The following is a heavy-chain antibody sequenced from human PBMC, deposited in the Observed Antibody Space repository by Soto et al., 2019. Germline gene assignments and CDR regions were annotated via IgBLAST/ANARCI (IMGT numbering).Heavy chain of an antibody. CDR2: ISGSGGST. J-gene: IGHJ6*02. CDR1: GFTFSSYA. D-gene: IGHD4-17*01. V-gene: IGHV3-23*01. CDR3: AKDHRARDYPFSYYYGMDV. Sequence: EVQLLESGGGLVQPGGSLRLSCAASGFTFSSYAMSWVRQAPGKGLEWVSAISGSGGSTYYADSVKGRFTISRDNSKNTLYLQMNSVRAEDTAVYYCAKDHRARDYPFSYYYGMDVWGQGTTVTVSS.